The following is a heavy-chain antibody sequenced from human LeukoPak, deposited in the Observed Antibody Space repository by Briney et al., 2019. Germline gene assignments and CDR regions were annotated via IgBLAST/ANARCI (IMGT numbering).Heavy chain of an antibody. V-gene: IGHV3-74*01. J-gene: IGHJ6*03. CDR3: ASLGHAGYYDFWSGYYMPYYMDV. CDR2: INSDGSST. D-gene: IGHD3-3*01. CDR1: GFTFSSYW. Sequence: GGSLRLSCAASGFTFSSYWMHWVRQAPGKGLVWVSRINSDGSSTSYADSVKGRFTISRDNAKSTLYLQMNSLRAEDTAVYYCASLGHAGYYDFWSGYYMPYYMDVWGKGTTVTVSS.